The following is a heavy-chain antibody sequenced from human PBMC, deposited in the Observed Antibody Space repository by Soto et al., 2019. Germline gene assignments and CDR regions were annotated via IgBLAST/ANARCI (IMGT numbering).Heavy chain of an antibody. CDR1: GGSFSGDY. D-gene: IGHD3-9*01. J-gene: IGHJ5*02. Sequence: SETLSLTCAVYGGSFSGDYWNWIRQSPGKGLEWVGEINHSGITNYNPSLKSRATIFVDTSKKQFTLQLTSVTAADTAVYYCARGASTERYFSPSGGAWFDPWGQGTLVTVS. V-gene: IGHV4-34*01. CDR3: ARGASTERYFSPSGGAWFDP. CDR2: INHSGIT.